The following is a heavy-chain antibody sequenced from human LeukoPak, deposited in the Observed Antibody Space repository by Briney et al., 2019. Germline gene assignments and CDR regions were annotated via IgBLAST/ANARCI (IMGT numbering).Heavy chain of an antibody. V-gene: IGHV3-53*01. J-gene: IGHJ4*02. Sequence: GGSLRLSCAASGFTVSSSFIYWVRRAPGKGLEWVSFIHRDDKTYYADSVKGRFTMSRDSSKNTLYLQMNSLGADDTAVYYCAREVVSTPSYFDYWGQGILVTVSS. D-gene: IGHD3-22*01. CDR2: IHRDDKT. CDR1: GFTVSSSF. CDR3: AREVVSTPSYFDY.